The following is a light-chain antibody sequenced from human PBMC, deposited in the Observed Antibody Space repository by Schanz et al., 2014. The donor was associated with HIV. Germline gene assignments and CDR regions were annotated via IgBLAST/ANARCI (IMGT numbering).Light chain of an antibody. CDR3: QQYDNRPPWT. J-gene: IGKJ1*01. V-gene: IGKV3-15*01. Sequence: IVLTQSPGTLSLSPGERGTLSCRASQSVSSSYLAWYQQKRGQPPRLLIFGASTRAPGIPARFSGSGSGTEFTLTISSLQSEDFAVYYCQQYDNRPPWTFGQGTKVEIK. CDR1: QSVSSSY. CDR2: GAS.